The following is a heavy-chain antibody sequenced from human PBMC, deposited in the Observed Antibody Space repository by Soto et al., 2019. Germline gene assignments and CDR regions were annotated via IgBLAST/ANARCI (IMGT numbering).Heavy chain of an antibody. CDR2: ISGSGGST. D-gene: IGHD3-3*01. CDR3: AKGDGKSRFVVVDI. V-gene: IGHV3-23*01. CDR1: GFTFSSYA. J-gene: IGHJ3*02. Sequence: EVQLLESGGGLVQPGGSLRLSCGASGFTFSSYAMNWVRQAPGKGLEWVSTISGSGGSTYYADSVKGRFTVSRDNSKNTLYLQMNSLRPEDTAVYYCAKGDGKSRFVVVDIWGLGTMVTVSS.